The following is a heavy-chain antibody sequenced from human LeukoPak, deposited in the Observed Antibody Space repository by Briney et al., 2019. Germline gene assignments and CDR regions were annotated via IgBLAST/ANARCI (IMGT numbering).Heavy chain of an antibody. CDR3: AKDHRYGGNAHFDY. CDR1: GFTFSSYG. J-gene: IGHJ4*02. Sequence: SGGSLRLSCAASGFTFSSYGMHWVRQAPGKGLEWVAVIWYDGSNKYYAGSAKGRFTISRDNSKNTLYLQMNSLRAEDTAVYYCAKDHRYGGNAHFDYWGQGTLVTVSS. V-gene: IGHV3-33*06. CDR2: IWYDGSNK. D-gene: IGHD4-23*01.